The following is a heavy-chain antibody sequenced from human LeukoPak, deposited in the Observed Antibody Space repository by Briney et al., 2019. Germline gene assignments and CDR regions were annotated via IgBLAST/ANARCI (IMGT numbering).Heavy chain of an antibody. J-gene: IGHJ4*02. D-gene: IGHD2-15*01. CDR2: IYSGGTT. Sequence: GGSLRLSCAASGFTVSNNYMSWVRQAPGKGLEWVSAIYSGGTTDYADSVKGGFAISRDNSKNTLYLQMNSLRAEDTAVYYCARDPRWWGQGTLVTVSS. CDR1: GFTVSNNY. V-gene: IGHV3-66*01. CDR3: ARDPRW.